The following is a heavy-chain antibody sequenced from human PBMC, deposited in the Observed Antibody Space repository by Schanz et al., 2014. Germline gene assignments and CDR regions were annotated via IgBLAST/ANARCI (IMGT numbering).Heavy chain of an antibody. Sequence: QVQLQESGPGLVKPSQTLSLTCAVSGGSISSGGYSWNWIRQPPGKRPEWIGYIYSSGSTYYNPSLKSRFPMSIDTSKNQFSLKLSSVTAADTAVYYCARDRGMTTSDYYYGMDVWGQGTTVAVSS. V-gene: IGHV4-30-4*07. CDR2: IYSSGST. D-gene: IGHD4-17*01. CDR1: GGSISSGGYS. CDR3: ARDRGMTTSDYYYGMDV. J-gene: IGHJ6*02.